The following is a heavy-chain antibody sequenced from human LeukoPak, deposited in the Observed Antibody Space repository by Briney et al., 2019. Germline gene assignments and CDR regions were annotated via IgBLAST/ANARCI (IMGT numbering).Heavy chain of an antibody. D-gene: IGHD3-22*01. V-gene: IGHV4-39*07. CDR2: IYYSGST. J-gene: IGHJ4*02. CDR1: GGSISSSSYY. Sequence: PSETLSLTCTVSGGSISSSSYYRGWIRQPPGKGLEWIGSIYYSGSTYYNPSLKSRVTISVDTSKNQFSLKLSSVTAADTAVYYCARTGTDYYDSSGYQSPFDYWGQGTLVTVSS. CDR3: ARTGTDYYDSSGYQSPFDY.